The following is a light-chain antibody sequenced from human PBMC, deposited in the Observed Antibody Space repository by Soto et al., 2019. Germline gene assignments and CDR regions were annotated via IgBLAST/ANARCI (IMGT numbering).Light chain of an antibody. J-gene: IGKJ2*01. CDR2: GAS. Sequence: EIVLTQSPGTLSLSPGEGATLSCRASQSVSSRPLAWYQQKPGQAPRLLIYGASTRATGVADRFSGSGSGADFTLTISRLEADDFAVYYCQQYGCSPYTFGQGTKLEIK. V-gene: IGKV3-20*01. CDR3: QQYGCSPYT. CDR1: QSVSSRP.